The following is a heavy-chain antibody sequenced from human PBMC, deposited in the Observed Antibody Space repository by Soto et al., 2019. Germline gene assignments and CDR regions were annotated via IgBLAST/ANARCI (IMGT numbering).Heavy chain of an antibody. CDR3: ARVGDYDILTVP. CDR2: IIPIFGTA. D-gene: IGHD3-9*01. V-gene: IGHV1-69*13. CDR1: GGTFSSYA. Sequence: SVKVSFKASGGTFSSYATSWVRQAPGQGLEWMGGIIPIFGTANYAQKFQGRVTITADESTSTAYMELSSLRSEDTAVYYCARVGDYDILTVPWGQGTLVTVSS. J-gene: IGHJ5*02.